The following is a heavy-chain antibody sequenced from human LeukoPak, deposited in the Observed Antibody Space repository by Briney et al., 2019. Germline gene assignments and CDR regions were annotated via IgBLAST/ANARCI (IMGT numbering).Heavy chain of an antibody. V-gene: IGHV1-18*04. D-gene: IGHD3-22*01. CDR3: ARDRAYYYDSSGYYPFDY. CDR2: ISAYNGNT. J-gene: IGHJ4*02. CDR1: GYVFTSHY. Sequence: ASVNVSCKASGYVFTSHYIHWMRQAPGQGLEWMGWISAYNGNTNYAQKLQGRVTMTTDTSTSTAYMELRSLRSDDTAVHYCARDRAYYYDSSGYYPFDYWGQGTLVTVSS.